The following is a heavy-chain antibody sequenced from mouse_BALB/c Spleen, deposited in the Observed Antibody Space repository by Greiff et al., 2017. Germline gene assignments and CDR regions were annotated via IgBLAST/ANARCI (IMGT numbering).Heavy chain of an antibody. V-gene: IGHV2-6-7*01. D-gene: IGHD2-3*01. CDR2: IWGDGST. CDR1: GFSLTGYG. Sequence: VQLQQSGPGLVAPSQSLSITCTVSGFSLTGYGVNWVRQPPGKGLEWLGMIWGDGSTDYNSALKSRLSISKDNSKSQVFLKMNSLQTDDTARYYCARDPYDGYAAMDYWGQGTSVTVSS. J-gene: IGHJ4*01. CDR3: ARDPYDGYAAMDY.